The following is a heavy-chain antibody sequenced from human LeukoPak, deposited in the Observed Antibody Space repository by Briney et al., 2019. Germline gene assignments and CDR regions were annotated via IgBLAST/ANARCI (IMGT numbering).Heavy chain of an antibody. V-gene: IGHV4-34*01. Sequence: SETLSLTCAVYGGSFSGYYWSWIRQPPGKGLEWIGEINHSGSTNYNPSLKSRVTISVDTSKNQFSLKLSSVTAADTAVYYCASLSALGYCSGSSCKPYYYYYGMDVWGQGTTVTVSS. J-gene: IGHJ6*02. D-gene: IGHD2-15*01. CDR3: ASLSALGYCSGSSCKPYYYYYGMDV. CDR1: GGSFSGYY. CDR2: INHSGST.